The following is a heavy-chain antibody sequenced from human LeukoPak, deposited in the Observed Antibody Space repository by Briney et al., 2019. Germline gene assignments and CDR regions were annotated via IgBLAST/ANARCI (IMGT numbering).Heavy chain of an antibody. D-gene: IGHD3-16*02. CDR2: IKSKTDGGTT. J-gene: IGHJ4*02. CDR3: TTGLMITFGGVIAPPTDY. V-gene: IGHV3-15*01. CDR1: GFTFSNAW. Sequence: PGGSLRLSCAASGFTFSNAWMSWVRQAPGKGLEWVGRIKSKTDGGTTDYAAPVKGRFTISRDDSKNTLYLQMNSLKTEDTAVYYCTTGLMITFGGVIAPPTDYWGQGTLVTASS.